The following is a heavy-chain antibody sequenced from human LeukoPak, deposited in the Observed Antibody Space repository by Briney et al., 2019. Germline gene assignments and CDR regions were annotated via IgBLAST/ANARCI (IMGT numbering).Heavy chain of an antibody. CDR3: ARSEGDIYDYVWGSYFIVGY. V-gene: IGHV4-59*01. D-gene: IGHD3-16*01. CDR1: GGSISSYY. CDR2: IYYSGST. Sequence: SETLSLTCTVSGGSISSYYLSWIRQPPGKGLEWIGYIYYSGSTNYNPSLKSRVTISVDTSKNQFSLKLSSVTAADTAVYYCARSEGDIYDYVWGSYFIVGYWGQGTLVTVSS. J-gene: IGHJ4*02.